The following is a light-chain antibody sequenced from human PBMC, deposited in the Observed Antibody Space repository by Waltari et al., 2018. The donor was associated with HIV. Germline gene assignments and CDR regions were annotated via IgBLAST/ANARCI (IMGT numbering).Light chain of an antibody. CDR2: KDS. V-gene: IGLV3-25*03. CDR1: ALPKQY. Sequence: SYELTQPPPVSVSPGQTARITCSGDALPKQYAYWYPQKPGQAPVLVIDKDSERPSGLPARFSGSSSGTTVTLTISGVQAEDEADYYCQSADSSGTYPVFGGGTKLTVL. J-gene: IGLJ3*02. CDR3: QSADSSGTYPV.